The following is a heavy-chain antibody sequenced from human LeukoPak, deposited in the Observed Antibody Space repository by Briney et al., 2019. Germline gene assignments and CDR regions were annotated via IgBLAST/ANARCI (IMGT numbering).Heavy chain of an antibody. J-gene: IGHJ4*02. D-gene: IGHD1-1*01. CDR1: GYSFRRYA. Sequence: ASVKVSCKASGYSFRRYAMNWVRQAPGQGLEWMGWIETGAGNPTYARGFTGRFVFSLDTSVNTAYLQISNLKAEVTAVYYCARDGDGQLGDWGQGSLVTVSS. CDR2: IETGAGNP. V-gene: IGHV7-4-1*02. CDR3: ARDGDGQLGD.